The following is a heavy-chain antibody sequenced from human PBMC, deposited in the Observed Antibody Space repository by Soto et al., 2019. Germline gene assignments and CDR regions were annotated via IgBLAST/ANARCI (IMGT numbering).Heavy chain of an antibody. V-gene: IGHV3-49*03. CDR2: IRSKAFGGTT. J-gene: IGHJ3*02. D-gene: IGHD6-13*01. CDR1: GFTFGDYA. CDR3: TISWGFAACDI. Sequence: GGSLRLSCTASGFTFGDYAMSWFRQAPGKGLEWVGFIRSKAFGGTTKYAASVKGRFTISRDDSKSIAYLQMNSLKTEDTAVYYCTISWGFAACDIWGQGTMVTVSS.